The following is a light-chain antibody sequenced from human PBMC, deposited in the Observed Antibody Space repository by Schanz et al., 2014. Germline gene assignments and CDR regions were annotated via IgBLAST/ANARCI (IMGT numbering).Light chain of an antibody. V-gene: IGKV3-11*01. CDR3: QQRNNWLT. CDR2: GAF. CDR1: QGVSSN. J-gene: IGKJ4*01. Sequence: EIVLTQSPATLSLSPGERATLSCRASQGVSSNLAWYQQKPGQAPRLLIYGAFDRATGIPDRFSGSGSGTVFTLTISRLEPEDFAVYYCQQRNNWLTFGGGTKVEIK.